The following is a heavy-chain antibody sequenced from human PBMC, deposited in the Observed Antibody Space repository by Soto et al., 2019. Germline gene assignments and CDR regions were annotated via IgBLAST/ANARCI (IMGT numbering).Heavy chain of an antibody. CDR1: AFSLRTSVMR. V-gene: IGHV2-70*04. D-gene: IGHD2-8*01. CDR2: IDWDDDK. CDR3: ALRRSDAFDY. Sequence: SAPTLVNATQTLRLTGTFSAFSLRTSVMRVSWIRQPPGKALEWLARIDWDDDKCYSTSLKTRLTISKDTSKNQVVLTMTNMDPVDTATYYCALRRSDAFDYWGQGTLVTVSS. J-gene: IGHJ4*02.